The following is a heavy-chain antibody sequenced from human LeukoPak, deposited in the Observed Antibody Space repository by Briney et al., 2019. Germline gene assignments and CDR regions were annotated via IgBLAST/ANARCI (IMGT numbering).Heavy chain of an antibody. J-gene: IGHJ5*02. CDR2: INAGNGST. V-gene: IGHV1-3*01. Sequence: ASVKVSCKASGYTFTSYAMHWVRQAPGQRLEWMGWINAGNGSTKYSQKFQGGVTVTRDTSASTAYMELSSLRSEDTAVYYCARVISKWLRYNWFDPWGQGTLVTVSS. D-gene: IGHD6-19*01. CDR3: ARVISKWLRYNWFDP. CDR1: GYTFTSYA.